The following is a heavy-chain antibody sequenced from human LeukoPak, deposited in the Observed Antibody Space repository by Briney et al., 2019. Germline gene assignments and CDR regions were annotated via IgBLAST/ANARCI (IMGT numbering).Heavy chain of an antibody. V-gene: IGHV3-21*01. J-gene: IGHJ4*02. CDR1: GFTFSSYS. CDR3: ARGHCSSTSCYLDYFDY. CDR2: ISSSSSYI. D-gene: IGHD2-2*01. Sequence: GGSLRLSCAASGFTFSSYSMNWVRQAPGKGLEGVSSISSSSSYIYYADSGKGRFTISRDNAKNSLYLQMNSLRAEDTVVYYCARGHCSSTSCYLDYFDYWGQGTLVTVSS.